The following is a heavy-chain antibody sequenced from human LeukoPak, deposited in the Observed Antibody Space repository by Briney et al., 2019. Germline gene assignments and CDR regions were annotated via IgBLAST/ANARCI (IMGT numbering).Heavy chain of an antibody. J-gene: IGHJ4*02. CDR1: GGSISSYY. V-gene: IGHV4-59*01. Sequence: NPSETLSLTCTVSGGSISSYYWSWIRKPPGKGLEWMGYIYYSGSTNYNPSLKSRVTISVDTSKNQFSLKLSSVTAADTAVYYCARGVIVVVPAANAYYFDYWGQGTLVTASS. D-gene: IGHD2-2*01. CDR2: IYYSGST. CDR3: ARGVIVVVPAANAYYFDY.